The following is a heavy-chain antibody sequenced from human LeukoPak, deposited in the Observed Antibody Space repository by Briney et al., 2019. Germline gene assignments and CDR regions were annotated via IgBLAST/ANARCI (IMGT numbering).Heavy chain of an antibody. CDR3: AELGITMIGGV. CDR1: GFTFSGHW. V-gene: IGHV3-48*04. CDR2: ISSSGSTI. D-gene: IGHD3-10*02. J-gene: IGHJ6*04. Sequence: GGSLRLSCTASGFTFSGHWIHWVRQAPGKGLEWVSYISSSGSTIYYADSVKGRFTISRDNAKNSLYLQMNSLRAEDTAVYYCAELGITMIGGVWGKGTTVTISS.